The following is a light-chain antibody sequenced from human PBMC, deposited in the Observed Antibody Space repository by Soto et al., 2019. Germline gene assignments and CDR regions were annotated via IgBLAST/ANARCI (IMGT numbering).Light chain of an antibody. V-gene: IGKV3-20*01. J-gene: IGKJ1*01. Sequence: EVMLTQSPGTLSLSPGERATLSCRASQSVSSNYLAWYQQKSGPAPMLLIYGASNRATGIPDMFSGSGAGADFPTIIRRLDPDDLAVYYCQQYDTSPRTFGQGTKVEIK. CDR3: QQYDTSPRT. CDR1: QSVSSNY. CDR2: GAS.